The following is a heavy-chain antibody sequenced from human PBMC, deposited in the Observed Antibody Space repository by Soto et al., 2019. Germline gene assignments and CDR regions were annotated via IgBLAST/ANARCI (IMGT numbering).Heavy chain of an antibody. Sequence: EVQLVESGGGLLQPGGSLTLSCTASGFTFSNYWMHWVRQAPGKGLVWVSRTKSDGSGTSYTDSVKGRFTISRDNAYNTFYLQLSNLRAEHTAEYYCARGGFRYVPGRMDGWGKGTTGIVSS. CDR1: GFTFSNYW. V-gene: IGHV3-74*01. J-gene: IGHJ6*04. CDR2: TKSDGSGT. CDR3: ARGGFRYVPGRMDG. D-gene: IGHD3-10*02.